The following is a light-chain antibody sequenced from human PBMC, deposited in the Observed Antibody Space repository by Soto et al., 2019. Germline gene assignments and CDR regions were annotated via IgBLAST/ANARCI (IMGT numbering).Light chain of an antibody. CDR2: GAS. V-gene: IGKV3D-20*02. CDR3: QQRSNWPPIT. CDR1: QSVDSNY. Sequence: EIVLTQSPGTLSLSPGEGATLSCRASQSVDSNYLAWYQKKPGQAPRLLIYGASSRATGIPDRFSGSGSGTDFTLTISRLEPEDFAVYYCQQRSNWPPITFGQGTRLEIK. J-gene: IGKJ5*01.